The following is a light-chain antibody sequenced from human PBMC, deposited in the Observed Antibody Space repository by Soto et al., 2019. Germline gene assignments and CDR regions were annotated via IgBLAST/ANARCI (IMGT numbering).Light chain of an antibody. J-gene: IGKJ3*01. CDR3: QQYHSSPLFS. CDR2: GAS. CDR1: QRVSDNY. V-gene: IGKV3-20*01. Sequence: DIVLTQSPGTLSLSPGERATLSCRASQRVSDNYLAWYQQKPGQAPRLLIYGASIRATGIPDRFSGSGSGTDFCLTISRLEPEDVALYYCQQYHSSPLFSFGPRTKVQIK.